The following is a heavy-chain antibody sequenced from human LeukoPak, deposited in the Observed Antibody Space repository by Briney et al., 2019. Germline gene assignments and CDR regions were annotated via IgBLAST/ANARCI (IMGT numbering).Heavy chain of an antibody. V-gene: IGHV3-15*01. CDR1: GFTFDRHA. Sequence: GGSLRLSCAASGFTFDRHAMCWVRQAPGKGLEWVGRIKSKSDGGTTDYAAPVKGRFTISRDDSKDTLYLQMNSLKTEDTAVYYCTTDPTVVITSGALDIWGHGTMVTVSS. CDR3: TTDPTVVITSGALDI. D-gene: IGHD3-22*01. J-gene: IGHJ3*02. CDR2: IKSKSDGGTT.